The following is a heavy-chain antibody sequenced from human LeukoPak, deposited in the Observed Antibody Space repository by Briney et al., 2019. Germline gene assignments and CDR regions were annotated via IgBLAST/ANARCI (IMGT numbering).Heavy chain of an antibody. V-gene: IGHV3-7*01. D-gene: IGHD1-1*01. Sequence: GGSLRLSCAVSEFTFSNSWMHWVRQTPGKGLEWVANIKEDGTEKNLVDSVKGRFTISRDNTKNLLFLEMDNLRGDDTAIYYCVRESRPGGAMGLYHNLDYWGQGTLVAVSS. J-gene: IGHJ4*02. CDR1: EFTFSNSW. CDR2: IKEDGTEK. CDR3: VRESRPGGAMGLYHNLDY.